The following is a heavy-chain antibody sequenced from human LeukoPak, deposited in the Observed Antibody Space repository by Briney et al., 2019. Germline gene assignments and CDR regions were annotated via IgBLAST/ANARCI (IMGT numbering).Heavy chain of an antibody. V-gene: IGHV4-59*01. J-gene: IGHJ4*02. CDR2: IYYSGST. D-gene: IGHD3-16*02. Sequence: PETLSLTCTVSGGSISSYYWSWIRQPPGKGLEWIGYIYYSGSTNYNPSLKSRVTISVDTSKNQFSLKLSSVTAADTAVYYCARVYVWGSYRSFDYWGQGTLVTVSS. CDR1: GGSISSYY. CDR3: ARVYVWGSYRSFDY.